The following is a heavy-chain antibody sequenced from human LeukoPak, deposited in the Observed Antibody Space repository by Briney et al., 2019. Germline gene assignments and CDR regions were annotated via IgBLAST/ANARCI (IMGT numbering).Heavy chain of an antibody. D-gene: IGHD2/OR15-2a*01. CDR1: GGSISGYY. CDR2: IYYSGST. V-gene: IGHV4-59*01. Sequence: PSETLSLTCTVSGGSISGYYWSWIRQPPGKGLEWIGYIYYSGSTNYNPSLKSRVTISVDTSKNQFSLKLSSVTAADTAVYYCARELKVGNTGYYFDYWGQGTLVTVSS. J-gene: IGHJ4*02. CDR3: ARELKVGNTGYYFDY.